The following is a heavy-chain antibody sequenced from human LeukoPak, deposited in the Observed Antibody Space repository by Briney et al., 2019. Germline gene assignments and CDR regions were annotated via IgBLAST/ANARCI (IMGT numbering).Heavy chain of an antibody. Sequence: SQTLSLTCAISGDSVSSNSAAWNWIRQSPSRGLEWLGRTYYRSKWYNDYAVSVKSRITINPDTSKNQFSLQLNSVTPEDTAVYYCARGGVRSRWSIAARRAFDIWGQGTMVTVSS. D-gene: IGHD6-6*01. CDR2: TYYRSKWYN. CDR3: ARGGVRSRWSIAARRAFDI. V-gene: IGHV6-1*01. CDR1: GDSVSSNSAA. J-gene: IGHJ3*02.